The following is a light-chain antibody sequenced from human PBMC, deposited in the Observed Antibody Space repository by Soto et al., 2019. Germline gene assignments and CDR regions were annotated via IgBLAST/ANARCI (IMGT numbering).Light chain of an antibody. J-gene: IGLJ1*01. Sequence: QSVLRQPPSASAALGQKVTMSCSGSSSKIGNYFVSWHQQLPGTAPKLPIYENDKRPSGIPDRFSGSKSGTSATLGITGLQTGDEADYYCGTWASSLSISVFASGTKVTVL. V-gene: IGLV1-51*02. CDR2: END. CDR3: GTWASSLSISV. CDR1: SSKIGNYF.